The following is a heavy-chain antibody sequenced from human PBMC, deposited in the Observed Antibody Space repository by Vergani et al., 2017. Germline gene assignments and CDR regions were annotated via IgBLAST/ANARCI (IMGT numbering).Heavy chain of an antibody. J-gene: IGHJ6*02. V-gene: IGHV3-48*01. CDR3: ARDDPGDSSYYYYGMDV. D-gene: IGHD7-27*01. CDR2: ISSSSSTI. CDR1: GFTFSSYS. Sequence: VQLVESGGGVVQPGRSLRLSCAASGFTFSSYSMNWVRQAPGKGLEWVSYISSSSSTIYYADSVKGRFTISRDNAKNSLYLQMNSLRAEDTAVYYCARDDPGDSSYYYYGMDVWGQGTTVTVSS.